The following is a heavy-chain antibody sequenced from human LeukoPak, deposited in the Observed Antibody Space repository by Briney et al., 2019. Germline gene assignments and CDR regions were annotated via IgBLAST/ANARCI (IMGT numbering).Heavy chain of an antibody. CDR3: ARDYGSGSYLDY. CDR2: IYYSGST. CDR1: DGSISSGYYY. V-gene: IGHV4-39*07. Sequence: SETLSLTCSVSDGSISSGYYYWAWIRQPPGKGPEWIGSIYYSGSTYYNPSLKSRVTISVDTSKNQFSLKLSSVTAADTAVYYCARDYGSGSYLDYWGQGTLVTVSS. J-gene: IGHJ4*02. D-gene: IGHD3-10*01.